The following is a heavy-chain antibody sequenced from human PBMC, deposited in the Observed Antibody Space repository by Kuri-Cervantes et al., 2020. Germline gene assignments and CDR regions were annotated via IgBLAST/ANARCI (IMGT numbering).Heavy chain of an antibody. CDR1: GYTFTSYA. CDR2: ISAYNGNT. D-gene: IGHD2-2*01. Sequence: ASVKVSCKASGYTFTSYAMHWVRQAPGQRLGWMGWISAYNGNTNYAQKLQGRVTMTTDTSTSTAYMELRSLRSDDTAVYYCARDKGRYCSSTSCYEAYWGQGTLVTVSS. V-gene: IGHV1-18*01. J-gene: IGHJ4*02. CDR3: ARDKGRYCSSTSCYEAY.